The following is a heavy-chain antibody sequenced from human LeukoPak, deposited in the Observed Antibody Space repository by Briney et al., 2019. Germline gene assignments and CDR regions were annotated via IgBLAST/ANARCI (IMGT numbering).Heavy chain of an antibody. V-gene: IGHV4-4*02. J-gene: IGHJ5*02. Sequence: PSETLSLTCAVSGGSISSSNWWSWVRQPPGKGLEWIGEIYHSGSTNYNPSLKSRVTISVDKSKNQFSLKLSSVTAADTAVYYCARGAHDYGDMGWFDPWGQGTQVTVSS. CDR1: GGSISSSNW. D-gene: IGHD4-17*01. CDR3: ARGAHDYGDMGWFDP. CDR2: IYHSGST.